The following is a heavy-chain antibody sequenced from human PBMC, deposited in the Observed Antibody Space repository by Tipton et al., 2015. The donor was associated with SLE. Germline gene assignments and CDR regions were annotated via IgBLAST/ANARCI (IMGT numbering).Heavy chain of an antibody. CDR1: GYTFTSYY. CDR2: INPSGGST. D-gene: IGHD3-3*01. J-gene: IGHJ6*03. Sequence: QSGAEVKKPGASVKVSCKASGYTFTSYYMHWVRQAPGQGLEWMGIINPSGGSTSYAQKFQGRVTMTRDTSTSTDYMELSSLRSEDTAGYYCARLGLSILESQPSWYYMDVLGKGTTVNVSS. CDR3: ARLGLSILESQPSWYYMDV. V-gene: IGHV1-46*01.